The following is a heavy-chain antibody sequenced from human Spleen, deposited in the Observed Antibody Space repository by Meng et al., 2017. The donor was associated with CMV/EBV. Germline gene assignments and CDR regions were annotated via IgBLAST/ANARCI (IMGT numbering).Heavy chain of an antibody. CDR2: SSSGSDYI. J-gene: IGHJ6*02. Sequence: GESLKISCAASGFTFISYSMNWVRQAPGKGLEWVSSSSSGSDYIYYADSLEGRFTISRDNAKMSLYLQMNSLRVEDTAVYYCARSYRTIGRRLVGMDVWGQGTTVTVSS. CDR1: GFTFISYS. CDR3: ARSYRTIGRRLVGMDV. D-gene: IGHD6-19*01. V-gene: IGHV3-21*01.